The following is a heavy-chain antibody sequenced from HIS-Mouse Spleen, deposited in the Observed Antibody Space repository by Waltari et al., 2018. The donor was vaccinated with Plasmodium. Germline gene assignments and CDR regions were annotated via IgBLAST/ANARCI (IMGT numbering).Heavy chain of an antibody. D-gene: IGHD3-3*01. V-gene: IGHV4-39*07. CDR3: ARVAIWTITIFGVVDY. CDR2: IYYSGST. J-gene: IGHJ4*02. Sequence: QLQLQESGPGLVKPSETLYPTCTVSGGPISSRRYYCGCIRQPPAKGLEWIGSIYYSGSTYYNPSLKSRVTISVDTSKNQCSLKLSSVTAADTAVYYCARVAIWTITIFGVVDYWGQGTLVTVSS. CDR1: GGPISSRRYY.